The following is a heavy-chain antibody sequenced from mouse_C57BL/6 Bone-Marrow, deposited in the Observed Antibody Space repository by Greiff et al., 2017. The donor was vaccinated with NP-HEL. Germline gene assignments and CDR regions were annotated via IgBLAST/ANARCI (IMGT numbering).Heavy chain of an antibody. Sequence: VQLQQPGTELVKPGASVKLSCKASGYTFTSYWMPWVKQRPGQGLEWIGNINPSNGGTNYNEKFKSKATLTVDKSSSTAYMQLSSLTSEDSAVYYCARWDWDVWYFDYWGQGTTLTVSS. CDR1: GYTFTSYW. CDR3: ARWDWDVWYFDY. D-gene: IGHD4-1*01. J-gene: IGHJ2*01. V-gene: IGHV1-53*01. CDR2: INPSNGGT.